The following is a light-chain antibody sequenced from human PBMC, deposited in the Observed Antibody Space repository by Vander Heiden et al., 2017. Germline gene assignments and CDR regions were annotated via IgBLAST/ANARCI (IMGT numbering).Light chain of an antibody. V-gene: IGLV2-14*01. Sequence: SALTHPASVSGSPGQSITISCTGTSSDIGDHDHVSWYQQHPGKVPKVIIYEGSKRPSGVSNRFSGSKSGNTASLTISGLQAEDDADYHCCSYTRSSTLVFGTETKVTAL. CDR1: SSDIGDHDH. CDR3: CSYTRSSTLV. CDR2: EGS. J-gene: IGLJ1*01.